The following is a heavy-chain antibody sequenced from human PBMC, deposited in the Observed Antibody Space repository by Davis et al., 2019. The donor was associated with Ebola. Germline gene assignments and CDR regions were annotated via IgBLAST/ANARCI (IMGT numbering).Heavy chain of an antibody. Sequence: SETLSLTCTVSGGSISSSSYYWSWIRQPPGKGLEWIGEINHSGSTNYNPSLKSRVTISVDTSKNQFSLKLSSVTAADTAVYYCARERDYYDSSGYQVGRYFDYWGQGTLVTVSS. J-gene: IGHJ4*02. CDR2: INHSGST. CDR1: GGSISSSSYY. D-gene: IGHD3-22*01. CDR3: ARERDYYDSSGYQVGRYFDY. V-gene: IGHV4-39*07.